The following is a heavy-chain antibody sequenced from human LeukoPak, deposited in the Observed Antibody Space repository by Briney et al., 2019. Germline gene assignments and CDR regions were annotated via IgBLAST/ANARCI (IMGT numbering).Heavy chain of an antibody. CDR1: GLNLDAYA. Sequence: GGSLRLSCAASGLNLDAYAMHWVRQAPGKGLEWGSLISGDGTITYYVDSVKGGFTISRDNSKNSLFLEMNSLRSEDTALYYCAKDTPLFYHYYGIDVWGQGTTVTVSS. J-gene: IGHJ6*02. CDR2: ISGDGTIT. V-gene: IGHV3-43*02. CDR3: AKDTPLFYHYYGIDV.